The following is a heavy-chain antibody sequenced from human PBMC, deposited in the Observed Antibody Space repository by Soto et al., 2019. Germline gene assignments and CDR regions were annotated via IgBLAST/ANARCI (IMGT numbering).Heavy chain of an antibody. CDR1: GFTFSSYA. Sequence: EVQLLESGGGLVQPGGSLRLSCAASGFTFSSYAMSWVRQAPGKGLEWVSAISGSGGSTYYADSVKGRFTISRDNSKNTLYLQMNSLRAEDTAVYYCAKARWRYSSRWTDMDVWGKGTTVTVSS. V-gene: IGHV3-23*01. J-gene: IGHJ6*03. D-gene: IGHD6-13*01. CDR3: AKARWRYSSRWTDMDV. CDR2: ISGSGGST.